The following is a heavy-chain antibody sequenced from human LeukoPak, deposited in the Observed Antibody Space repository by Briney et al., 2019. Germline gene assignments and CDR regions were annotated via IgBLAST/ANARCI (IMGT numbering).Heavy chain of an antibody. CDR3: ASTIFGVVPLDY. V-gene: IGHV4-30-4*08. J-gene: IGHJ4*02. CDR2: IYYSGST. CDR1: GGSISSGDYY. D-gene: IGHD3-3*01. Sequence: PSETLFLTCTVSGGSISSGDYYWSWIRQPPGKGLEWIGYIYYSGSTYYNPSLKSRVTISVDTSKNQFSLKLSSVTAADTAVYYCASTIFGVVPLDYWGQGTLVTVSS.